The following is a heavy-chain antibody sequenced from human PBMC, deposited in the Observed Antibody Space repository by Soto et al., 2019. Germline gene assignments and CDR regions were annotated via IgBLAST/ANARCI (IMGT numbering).Heavy chain of an antibody. CDR3: ARHFYDYGDYFDY. Sequence: QLQLQESGPGLVKPSETLSLTCTVSGGSISSSSYYWGWIRQPPGKGLEWIGSIYYSGSTYYNTSLKSRVTISVDTSKNQFSLKRSSVTAADTAVYYCARHFYDYGDYFDYWGQGTLVNVSS. J-gene: IGHJ4*02. CDR1: GGSISSSSYY. V-gene: IGHV4-39*01. CDR2: IYYSGST. D-gene: IGHD4-17*01.